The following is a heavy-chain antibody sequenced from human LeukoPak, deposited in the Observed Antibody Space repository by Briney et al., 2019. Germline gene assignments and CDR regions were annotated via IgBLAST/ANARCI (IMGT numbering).Heavy chain of an antibody. D-gene: IGHD6-13*01. CDR3: VKGRISEDGLDF. V-gene: IGHV3-23*01. J-gene: IGHJ4*02. CDR2: ISSSGNT. Sequence: PGGSLRLSCAASGFTFSRSAMTWVRQTPGKGLDWVSSISSSGNTYYEDSVKGRFTISRYNSKNMLYLQMNSLRAEDTAVYYCVKGRISEDGLDFWGQGTLVTVSS. CDR1: GFTFSRSA.